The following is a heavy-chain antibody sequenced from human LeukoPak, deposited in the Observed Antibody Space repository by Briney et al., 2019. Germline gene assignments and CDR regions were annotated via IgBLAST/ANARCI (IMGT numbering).Heavy chain of an antibody. Sequence: VKVSCKAFGYTLTSYYMHWVRQAPGQSPEWMGWINPSNGITKYAQKFQGRVTMTRDTSISTAYMELSRLRSDDTAVYYCARAPSGSYYKTHFDYWGQGTLVTVSS. D-gene: IGHD3-10*01. V-gene: IGHV1-2*02. CDR1: GYTLTSYY. CDR2: INPSNGIT. CDR3: ARAPSGSYYKTHFDY. J-gene: IGHJ4*02.